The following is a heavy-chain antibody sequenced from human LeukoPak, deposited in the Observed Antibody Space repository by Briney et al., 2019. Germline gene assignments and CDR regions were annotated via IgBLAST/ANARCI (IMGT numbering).Heavy chain of an antibody. CDR1: GFTFSSYA. CDR2: ISSNGGST. D-gene: IGHD3-22*01. Sequence: PGGSLRLSCSASGFTFSSYAMHWVRQAPGKGLEYVSAISSNGGSTYYADSVKGRFTISRDNSKNTLYLQMSSLRAEDTAVYYCVKALGGYYYDSSGYYWWGQGTLVTVSS. CDR3: VKALGGYYYDSSGYYW. V-gene: IGHV3-64D*09. J-gene: IGHJ4*02.